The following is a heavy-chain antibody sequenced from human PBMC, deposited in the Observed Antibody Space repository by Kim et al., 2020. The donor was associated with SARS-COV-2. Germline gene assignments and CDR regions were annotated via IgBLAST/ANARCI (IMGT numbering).Heavy chain of an antibody. J-gene: IGHJ6*03. CDR2: IYYSGST. V-gene: IGHV4-59*01. CDR1: GGSISSYY. D-gene: IGHD2-2*01. Sequence: SETLSLTCTVSGGSISSYYWSWIRQPPGKGLEWIGYIYYSGSTNYNPSLKSRVTISVDTSKNQFSLKLSSVTAADTAVYYCARATLAVYCSSTSCYHSDYYYYMDVWGKGTTVTVSS. CDR3: ARATLAVYCSSTSCYHSDYYYYMDV.